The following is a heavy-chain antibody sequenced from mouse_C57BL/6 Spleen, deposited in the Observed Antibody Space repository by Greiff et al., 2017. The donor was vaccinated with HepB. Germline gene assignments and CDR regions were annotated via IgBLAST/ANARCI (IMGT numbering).Heavy chain of an antibody. V-gene: IGHV1-59*01. Sequence: VQLQQPGAELVRPGTSVKLSCKASGYTFTSYWMHWVKQRPGQGLEWIGVIDPSDSYTNYNQKFKGKATLTVDTSSSTAYMQLSSLTSEDSAVYYCAREGGLRRGFAYWGQGTLVTVSA. CDR2: IDPSDSYT. J-gene: IGHJ3*01. CDR3: AREGGLRRGFAY. CDR1: GYTFTSYW. D-gene: IGHD2-4*01.